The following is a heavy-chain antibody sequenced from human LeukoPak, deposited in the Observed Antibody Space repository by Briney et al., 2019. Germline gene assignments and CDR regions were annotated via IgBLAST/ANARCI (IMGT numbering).Heavy chain of an antibody. Sequence: GGSLRLSCAASGFTFSNYDMNWVRQAPGKGLEWVSVISNGGGSTDSADSVKGRFTISRDNAKNSLYLQMNSLRAEDTAVYYCAAYGGNSAGYFDYWGQGTLVTVSS. V-gene: IGHV3-21*01. CDR1: GFTFSNYD. J-gene: IGHJ4*02. CDR2: ISNGGGST. CDR3: AAYGGNSAGYFDY. D-gene: IGHD4-23*01.